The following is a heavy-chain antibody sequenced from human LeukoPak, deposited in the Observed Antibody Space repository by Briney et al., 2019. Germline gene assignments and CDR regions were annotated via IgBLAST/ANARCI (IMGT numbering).Heavy chain of an antibody. D-gene: IGHD5-18*01. CDR1: GFTFSTYT. CDR2: ISGSSRYI. CDR3: ARVWGYSFDY. J-gene: IGHJ4*02. V-gene: IGHV3-21*01. Sequence: GGSLRLSCAASGFTFSTYTMNWVRQAPGKGLEWVSSISGSSRYIYYADSVKGRFTISRDNAKNSLYLQMNSLRAEDTAVYYCARVWGYSFDYWGQGTLVTVSS.